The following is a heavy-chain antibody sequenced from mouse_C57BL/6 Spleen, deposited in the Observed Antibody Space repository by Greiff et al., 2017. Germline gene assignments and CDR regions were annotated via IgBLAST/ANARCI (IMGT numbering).Heavy chain of an antibody. V-gene: IGHV14-4*01. Sequence: EVQLQQSGAELVRPGASVKLSCTASGFNIKDDYMHWVKQRPEQGLEWIGWIDPENGDTEYASKFQGEATITADTSSNTAYLQLSSLTSEDTAVYYCTTRTLDYWGQGTTLTVSS. CDR1: GFNIKDDY. D-gene: IGHD2-14*01. CDR3: TTRTLDY. J-gene: IGHJ2*01. CDR2: IDPENGDT.